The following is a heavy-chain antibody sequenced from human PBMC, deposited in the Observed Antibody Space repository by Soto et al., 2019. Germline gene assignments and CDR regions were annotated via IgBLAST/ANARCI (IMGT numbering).Heavy chain of an antibody. D-gene: IGHD4-17*01. V-gene: IGHV4-4*02. J-gene: IGHJ3*02. CDR2: IYHSGST. CDR1: SGSISSSNW. Sequence: SETLSLTCAVSSGSISSSNWWSWVRQPPGKGLEWIGEIYHSGSTNYNPSLRSRVTISVDKSKNQFSLKLSSVTAADTAVYYCARGFRPTTPGAFDIWGQGTMVTVSS. CDR3: ARGFRPTTPGAFDI.